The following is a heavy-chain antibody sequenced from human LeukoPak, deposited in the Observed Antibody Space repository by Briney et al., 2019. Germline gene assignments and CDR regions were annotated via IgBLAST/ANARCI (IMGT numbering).Heavy chain of an antibody. CDR2: ISGGSLYI. D-gene: IGHD6-13*01. J-gene: IGHJ4*02. CDR3: ARDVVAAAGFDY. V-gene: IGHV3-21*01. CDR1: GFTFSSYS. Sequence: PGGSLRLSCAASGFTFSSYSMNWVRQAPGKGLEWASSISGGSLYIYYADSVKGRFTISRDNAKNSLYLQMNSLRAEDTAVYYCARDVVAAAGFDYWGQGTLVTVSS.